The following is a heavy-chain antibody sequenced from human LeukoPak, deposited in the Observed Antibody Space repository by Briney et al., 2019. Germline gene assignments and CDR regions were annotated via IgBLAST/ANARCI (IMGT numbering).Heavy chain of an antibody. CDR2: INHSGST. V-gene: IGHV4-34*01. J-gene: IGHJ4*02. CDR1: GGSFSGYY. D-gene: IGHD3-10*01. CDR3: ARRGRRRAYGSGSQAHFDY. Sequence: SETLSLTCAVYGGSFSGYYWSWIRQPPGKGLEWIGEINHSGSTNYNPSLKSRVTISVDTSKNQFSLKLSSVTAADTAVYYCARRGRRRAYGSGSQAHFDYWGQGTLVTVSS.